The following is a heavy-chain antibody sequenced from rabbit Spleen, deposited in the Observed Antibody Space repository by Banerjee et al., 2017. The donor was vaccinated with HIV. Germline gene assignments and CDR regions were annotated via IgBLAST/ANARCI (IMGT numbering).Heavy chain of an antibody. V-gene: IGHV1S40*01. J-gene: IGHJ4*01. CDR3: GRDPFNTKNYYL. CDR1: GFTISGNYY. D-gene: IGHD1-1*01. CDR2: IDSGSSGFT. Sequence: QSLEESGGDLVKPGASLTLTCKASGFTISGNYYMCWVRQAPGKGLEWIACIDSGSSGFTYFASWAKGRFTISKTSSTVTLQMTSLTAADAATYFCGRDPFNTKNYYLWGQGTLVTVS.